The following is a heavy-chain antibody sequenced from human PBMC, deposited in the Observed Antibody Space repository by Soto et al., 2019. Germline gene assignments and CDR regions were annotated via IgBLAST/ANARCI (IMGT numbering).Heavy chain of an antibody. Sequence: QVQLVESGGGVVQPGRSLRLSCAASGFTFSSYAMHWVRQAPGKGLEWVAVISYDGSNKYYADSVKGRFTISRDNSKNTLYLQMNSLRAEDTAVYYCARSSGWFDYWGQGTLVTVSS. D-gene: IGHD6-19*01. V-gene: IGHV3-30-3*01. J-gene: IGHJ4*02. CDR1: GFTFSSYA. CDR3: ARSSGWFDY. CDR2: ISYDGSNK.